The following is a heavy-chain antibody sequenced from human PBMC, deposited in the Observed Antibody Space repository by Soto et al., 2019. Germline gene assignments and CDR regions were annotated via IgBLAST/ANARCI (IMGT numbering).Heavy chain of an antibody. D-gene: IGHD3-9*01. CDR2: IFSNDEK. CDR3: ARFRYYDIFGPHAFDI. V-gene: IGHV2-26*01. J-gene: IGHJ3*02. CDR1: GFSLSNARMG. Sequence: QVTLKESGPVLVKPTETLTLTCTVSGFSLSNARMGVSWIRQPPGKALEWLAHIFSNDEKSYSTYLKSRLTISKDTSKSQVVLTMTNMDPVDTATYYCARFRYYDIFGPHAFDIWGQGTMVTVSS.